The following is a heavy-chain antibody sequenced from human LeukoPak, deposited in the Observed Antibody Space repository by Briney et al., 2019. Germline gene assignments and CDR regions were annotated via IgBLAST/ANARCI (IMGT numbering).Heavy chain of an antibody. D-gene: IGHD3-9*01. CDR1: GGSISSFF. Sequence: SETLSLTCTVSGGSISSFFWSWIRQPPGKGLEWIGYVHSSGSTNYNPSLKSRLIISVDMSKNQFSLKLRSVSVADMAVYYCARLAPGNYDILTGDPKVVFDYWGQRALVTVSS. CDR2: VHSSGST. V-gene: IGHV4-59*01. J-gene: IGHJ4*02. CDR3: ARLAPGNYDILTGDPKVVFDY.